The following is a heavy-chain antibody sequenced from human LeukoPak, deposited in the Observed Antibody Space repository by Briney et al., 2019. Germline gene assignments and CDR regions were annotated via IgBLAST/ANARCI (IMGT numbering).Heavy chain of an antibody. CDR1: GASISSSSYY. J-gene: IGHJ4*02. D-gene: IGHD3-22*01. V-gene: IGHV4-39*01. CDR3: ARQGTYYDSSGYSFDY. CDR2: IYYSGST. Sequence: SETLSLTCTVSGASISSSSYYWGWIRQPPGKGLEWIGSIYYSGSTYYNPSLKSRVTISVDTSKNQFSLKLSSVTAADTAVYYCARQGTYYDSSGYSFDYWGQGTLVTVSS.